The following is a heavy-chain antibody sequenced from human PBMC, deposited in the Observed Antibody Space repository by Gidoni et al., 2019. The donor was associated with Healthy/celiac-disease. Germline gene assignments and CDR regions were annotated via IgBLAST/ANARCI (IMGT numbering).Heavy chain of an antibody. D-gene: IGHD1-26*01. J-gene: IGHJ2*01. CDR2: IRSHNGNT. Sequence: QVQLVQSGAEVKKPGASVKVSCKASDNTFPSFGIRWVRQAPGHGLEWMGWIRSHNGNTNYAQNLQDRVTMTIDTSTSTAYMELTSLISDDTAVYYCAMTSGSWYFDFWGRGTLVTVSS. CDR3: AMTSGSWYFDF. CDR1: DNTFPSFG. V-gene: IGHV1-18*01.